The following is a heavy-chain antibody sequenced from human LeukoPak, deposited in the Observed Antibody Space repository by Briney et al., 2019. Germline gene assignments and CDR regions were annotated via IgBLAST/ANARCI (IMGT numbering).Heavy chain of an antibody. CDR1: GFTFSSYS. CDR2: ISSSSSYI. V-gene: IGHV3-21*01. Sequence: GGSLRLSCAASGFTFSSYSMNWVRQAPGKGLEWVSSISSSSSYIYYADSVKGRFTISRDNAKNSLYLQTNSLRAEDTAVYYCASWAEYSDDYWGQGTLVTVSS. D-gene: IGHD5-18*01. CDR3: ASWAEYSDDY. J-gene: IGHJ4*02.